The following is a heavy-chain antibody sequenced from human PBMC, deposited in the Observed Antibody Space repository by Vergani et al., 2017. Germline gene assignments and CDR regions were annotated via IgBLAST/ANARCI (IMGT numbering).Heavy chain of an antibody. J-gene: IGHJ6*03. Sequence: QVRLVESGGGVVQPGRSLRLSCAASGFSFTSYGMHWVRQPPGKGLEWVATISFDGNKKDYTEAVRGRFTISRDSSKTLYLQMNSLRAEDTAVYYCAKSMGECTSCPRGYYYYYYMDVWGKGTTVTVSS. V-gene: IGHV3-30*18. CDR3: AKSMGECTSCPRGYYYYYYMDV. CDR2: ISFDGNKK. CDR1: GFSFTSYG. D-gene: IGHD2-2*01.